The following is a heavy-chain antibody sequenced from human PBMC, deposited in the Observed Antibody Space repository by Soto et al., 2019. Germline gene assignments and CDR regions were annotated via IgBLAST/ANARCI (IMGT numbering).Heavy chain of an antibody. CDR1: EDSLTTNKYA. J-gene: IGHJ4*02. D-gene: IGHD3-10*01. CDR3: ARASYFRPSGSYYFVS. CDR2: VYSNGNT. V-gene: IGHV4-31*03. Sequence: QVQLQESGPGLVKPSQTLSLTCTVSEDSLTTNKYAWTWIRQNPEKGLEWIGYVYSNGNTRSSPSLQSRVSMSVDTSKSHFSLRLSSVTAADTAVYFCARASYFRPSGSYYFVSWGQGTLVTVSS.